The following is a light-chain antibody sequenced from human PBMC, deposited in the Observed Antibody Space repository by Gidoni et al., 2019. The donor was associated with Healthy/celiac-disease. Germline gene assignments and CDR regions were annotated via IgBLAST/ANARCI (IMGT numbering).Light chain of an antibody. CDR3: QQSYSTPRT. V-gene: IGKV1-39*01. Sequence: IQLTQSPSSLSASVGDRVTITCRASQSISSYLNWYLQKPGKAPKLLIYAASSLQSGVPSRFSGSGSGTDFTLTISSLQPEDFATYYCQQSYSTPRTFGQGTKLEIK. CDR1: QSISSY. J-gene: IGKJ2*02. CDR2: AAS.